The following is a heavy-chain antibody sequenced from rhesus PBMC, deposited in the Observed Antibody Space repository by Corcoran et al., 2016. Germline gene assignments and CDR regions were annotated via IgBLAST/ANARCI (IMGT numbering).Heavy chain of an antibody. CDR2: IDPSDSDT. V-gene: IGHV5-2*01. J-gene: IGHJ5-1*01. CDR1: GYSFTSYW. Sequence: EVQLVQSGAEVKRPGESLNISCKTSGYSFTSYWISWVRQMPGKGLEWMGAIDPSDSDTRYSPSFQGQVTISADKSISTAYLQWSSLKASDSATYYCAKDRVGRFDVWGPGVLVTVSS. CDR3: AKDRVGRFDV. D-gene: IGHD2-21*01.